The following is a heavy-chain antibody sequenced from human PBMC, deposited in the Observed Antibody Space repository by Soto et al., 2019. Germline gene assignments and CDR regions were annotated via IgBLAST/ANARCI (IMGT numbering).Heavy chain of an antibody. Sequence: EVQLVESGGGLVQPGGSLRLSCAASGFTFSSYSMNWVRQAPGKGLEWVSYISSSSSTIYYADSVKGRFTISRDNAKNSLYLQMNCLRAEDTAVYDCARDLNCGLCDFWGQGTLVTVSS. CDR1: GFTFSSYS. CDR3: ARDLNCGLCDF. J-gene: IGHJ4*02. CDR2: ISSSSSTI. D-gene: IGHD1-1*01. V-gene: IGHV3-48*01.